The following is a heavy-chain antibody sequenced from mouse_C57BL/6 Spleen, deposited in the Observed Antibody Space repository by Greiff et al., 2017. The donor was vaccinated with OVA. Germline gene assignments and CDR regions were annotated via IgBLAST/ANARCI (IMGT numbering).Heavy chain of an antibody. CDR3: ARGGTTGVAGYYAMDY. CDR2: IYPGDGDT. Sequence: QVQLQQSGPELVKPGASVKISCKASGYAFSSSWMNWVKQRPGKGLEWIGRIYPGDGDTNYNGKFKGKATLTADKSSSTAYMQLSSLTSEESAVYFCARGGTTGVAGYYAMDYWGQGTSVTVSA. CDR1: GYAFSSSW. V-gene: IGHV1-82*01. J-gene: IGHJ4*01. D-gene: IGHD1-1*01.